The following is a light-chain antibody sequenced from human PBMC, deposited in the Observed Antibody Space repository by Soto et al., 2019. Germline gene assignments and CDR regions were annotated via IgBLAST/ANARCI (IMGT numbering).Light chain of an antibody. CDR2: GTS. CDR1: TGAVTSGDY. V-gene: IGLV7-43*01. CDR3: LLYYGGAQLV. J-gene: IGLJ2*01. Sequence: QAVVTQEPSLTVSPGGTVTLTCASGTGAVTSGDYPNWFQQKPGQAPRALIYGTSNKHSWTPARFSGSLLGGKAALTLSGVQXEXEAXYYCLLYYGGAQLVFGGGTQLTVL.